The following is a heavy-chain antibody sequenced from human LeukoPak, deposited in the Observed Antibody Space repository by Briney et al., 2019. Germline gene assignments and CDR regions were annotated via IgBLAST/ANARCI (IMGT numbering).Heavy chain of an antibody. Sequence: SETLSLTCAVYGGSFSGYYWTWIRQPPGKGLEWVGEINHSRNTNYSPSLKSRATISVDTSKNQFSLTLSSVTAADTAVYYCARRRRILGNIVVVPAAALGRYYFDYWGQGTLVTVSS. J-gene: IGHJ4*02. D-gene: IGHD2-2*01. CDR1: GGSFSGYY. CDR2: INHSRNT. V-gene: IGHV4-34*01. CDR3: ARRRRILGNIVVVPAAALGRYYFDY.